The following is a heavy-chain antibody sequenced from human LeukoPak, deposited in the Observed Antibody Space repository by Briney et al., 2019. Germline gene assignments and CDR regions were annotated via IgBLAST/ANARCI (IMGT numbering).Heavy chain of an antibody. CDR1: GFTFSSYA. CDR3: AKDPSYSRENY. CDR2: ISGSGAST. J-gene: IGHJ4*02. Sequence: GGSLRLSCAASGFTFSSYAMSWVRQAPGKGLEWVSVISGSGASTYYADSAKGRFTISRDNSKNMLYMQMSCLRAEDTAVYYCAKDPSYSRENYWGQGTLVTVSS. V-gene: IGHV3-23*01. D-gene: IGHD3-10*01.